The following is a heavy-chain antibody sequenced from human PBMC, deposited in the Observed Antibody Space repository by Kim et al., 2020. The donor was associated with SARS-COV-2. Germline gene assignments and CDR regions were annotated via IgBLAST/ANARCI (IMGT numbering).Heavy chain of an antibody. J-gene: IGHJ5*02. CDR3: ARGARGRGTNWFDP. CDR2: IYYSGST. Sequence: SETLSLTCTVSGGSISSYYWSWIQQPPGKGLEWIGYIYYSGSTNYNPSLKSRVTISVDTSKNQFSLKLSSVTAADTAVYYCARGARGRGTNWFDPWGQGTLVTVSS. CDR1: GGSISSYY. V-gene: IGHV4-59*01. D-gene: IGHD3-10*01.